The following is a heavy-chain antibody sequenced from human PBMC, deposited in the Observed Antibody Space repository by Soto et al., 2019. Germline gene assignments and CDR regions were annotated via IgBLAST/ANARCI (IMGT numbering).Heavy chain of an antibody. Sequence: QVQLQESGPGLVKPSETLSLTCTVSGGSISSYYWSWIRQPPGKGLEWIGYIYYSGSTNYNPSLKSRVTISVDTSKNQFSLKLSSVTAADTAVYYCARLSRGVDDYWGQGTLVTVSS. CDR3: ARLSRGVDDY. D-gene: IGHD2-8*01. CDR2: IYYSGST. J-gene: IGHJ4*02. CDR1: GGSISSYY. V-gene: IGHV4-59*01.